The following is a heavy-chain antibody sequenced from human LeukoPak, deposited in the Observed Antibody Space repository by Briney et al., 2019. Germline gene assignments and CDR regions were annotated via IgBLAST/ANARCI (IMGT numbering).Heavy chain of an antibody. CDR1: GGSISSGSYY. J-gene: IGHJ6*03. V-gene: IGHV4-61*02. Sequence: SETLSLTCTVSGGSISSGSYYWSWIRQPAGKGLEWIGRIYTSGSTNYNPSLKSRVTMSVDTSKKQISLKLNSVTAADTAVYYCARQAALNYYYYMDVWGLGTTVTVSS. CDR3: ARQAALNYYYYMDV. D-gene: IGHD6-25*01. CDR2: IYTSGST.